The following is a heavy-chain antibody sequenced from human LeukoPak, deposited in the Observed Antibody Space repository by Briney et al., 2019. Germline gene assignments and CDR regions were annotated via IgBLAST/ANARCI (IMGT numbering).Heavy chain of an antibody. CDR1: GYTFTSYD. Sequence: ASVKVSCKASGYTFTSYDINWVRQATGQGLEWMGWMNPNSGNTGYAQKFQGRVTMTRNTSISTAYMELSSLRSEDTAVYYCARRGWISGPHAGAFDIWGQGTMVTVSS. CDR2: MNPNSGNT. CDR3: ARRGWISGPHAGAFDI. J-gene: IGHJ3*02. D-gene: IGHD5-12*01. V-gene: IGHV1-8*01.